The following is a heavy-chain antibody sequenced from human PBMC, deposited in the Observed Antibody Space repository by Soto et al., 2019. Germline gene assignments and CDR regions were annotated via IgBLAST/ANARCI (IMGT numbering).Heavy chain of an antibody. V-gene: IGHV1-8*02. D-gene: IGHD3-3*01. Sequence: ASVKVSCKAPGYTFTGYYMHWVRQAPGQGLEWLGWIDPNSGSTGYAQNFQSRITMTSNISSNTAHMELSSLTSAYTAVYYCASDRKFDFLRKGLDVWGQGTTVTVSS. CDR1: GYTFTGYY. J-gene: IGHJ6*02. CDR3: ASDRKFDFLRKGLDV. CDR2: IDPNSGST.